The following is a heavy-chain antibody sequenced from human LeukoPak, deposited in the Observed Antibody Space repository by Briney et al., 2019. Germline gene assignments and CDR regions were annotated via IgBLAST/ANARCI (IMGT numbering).Heavy chain of an antibody. CDR2: IYYSGST. D-gene: IGHD3-10*01. CDR1: GGSISSSSYY. J-gene: IGHJ5*02. Sequence: SETLSLTCTVSGGSISSSSYYWGWIRQPPGKGLEWIGSIYYSGSTYYNPSLKSRVTISVDTSKNQSSLKLSSVTAADTAVYYCARHGYYGPAWFDPWGQGTLVTVSS. V-gene: IGHV4-39*01. CDR3: ARHGYYGPAWFDP.